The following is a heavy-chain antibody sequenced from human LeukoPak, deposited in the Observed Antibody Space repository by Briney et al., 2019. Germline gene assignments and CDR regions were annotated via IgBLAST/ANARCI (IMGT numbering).Heavy chain of an antibody. CDR1: GFTFSNAW. J-gene: IGHJ4*02. V-gene: IGHV3-15*01. CDR3: TSYRIVGAKRSEY. Sequence: GSLRLSCAASGFTFSNAWMSWFRQAPGKGLEWVGRIKSKTDGGTTDYAAPVKGRFTISRDDSKNTLYLQMNSLKTEDTAVYYCTSYRIVGAKRSEYWGQGTLVTVSS. D-gene: IGHD1-26*01. CDR2: IKSKTDGGTT.